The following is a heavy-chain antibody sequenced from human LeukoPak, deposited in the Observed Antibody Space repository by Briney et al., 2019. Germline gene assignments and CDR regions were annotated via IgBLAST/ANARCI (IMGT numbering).Heavy chain of an antibody. D-gene: IGHD2/OR15-2a*01. CDR1: GYTFTSYY. V-gene: IGHV1-46*01. Sequence: ASVKVSCKASGYTFTSYYMHWVRQAPGQGLEWMGIINPSGGSTSYTQKFQGRVTMTRDTSTTTVYMELSSLRAQDTAVYYCARHKEVGDYYYFDYWGQGTLVTVAS. J-gene: IGHJ4*02. CDR2: INPSGGST. CDR3: ARHKEVGDYYYFDY.